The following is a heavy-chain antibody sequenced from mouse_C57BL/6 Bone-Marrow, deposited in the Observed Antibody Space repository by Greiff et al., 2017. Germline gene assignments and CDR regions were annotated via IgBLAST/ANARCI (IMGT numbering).Heavy chain of an antibody. J-gene: IGHJ1*03. D-gene: IGHD1-1*01. Sequence: EVKVVESGEGLVKPGGSLKLSCAASGFTFSSYAMSWVRQTPEKRLEWVAYISSGGDYIYYADTVKGRFTISRDNARNTLYLQMSSLKSEDTAMYYCTRALYYGSIVWGTGTTVTVSS. CDR3: TRALYYGSIV. V-gene: IGHV5-9-1*02. CDR2: ISSGGDYI. CDR1: GFTFSSYA.